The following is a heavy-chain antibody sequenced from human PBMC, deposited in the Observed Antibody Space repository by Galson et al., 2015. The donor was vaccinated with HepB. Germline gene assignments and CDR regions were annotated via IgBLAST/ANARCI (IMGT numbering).Heavy chain of an antibody. CDR2: ISAYNGNT. D-gene: IGHD5-12*01. Sequence: SVKVSCKASGYTFTSYGISWVRQAPGQGLEWMGWISAYNGNTSYAQKFQGRVTMTRDTSTSTVYMELSSLKASDTAMYYCARVRGYSDYDLGYWGQGTLVTVSS. CDR3: ARVRGYSDYDLGY. CDR1: GYTFTSYG. J-gene: IGHJ4*02. V-gene: IGHV1-18*01.